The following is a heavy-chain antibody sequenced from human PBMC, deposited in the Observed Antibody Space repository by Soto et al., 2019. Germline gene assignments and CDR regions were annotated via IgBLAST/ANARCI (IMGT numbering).Heavy chain of an antibody. D-gene: IGHD2-15*01. CDR3: AKVAPNRADVCSYSYYGLDV. CDR1: GFIFYNSA. V-gene: IGHV3-23*01. J-gene: IGHJ6*02. CDR2: ISAGGINT. Sequence: EVQLLESGGGLVQPGGSLRLSCAASGFIFYNSAMSWVRQAPGKGLEWVSTISAGGINTYYTDSVKGRFTISRDNSENTLSLQMNSLTAEDTAVLYCAKVAPNRADVCSYSYYGLDVWGQGTTVTVSS.